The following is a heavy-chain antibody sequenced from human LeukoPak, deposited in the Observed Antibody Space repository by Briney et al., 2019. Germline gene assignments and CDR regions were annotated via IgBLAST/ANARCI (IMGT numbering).Heavy chain of an antibody. Sequence: PGGSLRLSCAASGFTFSSYSMNWVRQAPGKGLEWVSSISSSSSYIYYADSVKGRFTISRDNAKNSLYLQMNSLRAEDTAVYYCARVRSMTTVDAFDIWGRGTMVTVSS. CDR1: GFTFSSYS. CDR3: ARVRSMTTVDAFDI. V-gene: IGHV3-21*01. D-gene: IGHD4-11*01. CDR2: ISSSSSYI. J-gene: IGHJ3*02.